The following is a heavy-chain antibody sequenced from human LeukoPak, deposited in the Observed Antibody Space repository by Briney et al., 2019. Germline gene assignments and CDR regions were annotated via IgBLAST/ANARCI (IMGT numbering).Heavy chain of an antibody. CDR1: GFTFSSYG. D-gene: IGHD6-13*01. V-gene: IGHV3-7*01. CDR3: ARPVGGTAGTFDY. J-gene: IGHJ4*02. CDR2: IKQDGSEK. Sequence: GGSLRLSCAGSGFTFSSYGMHWVRQAPGKGLEWVANIKQDGSEKYYVDSVKGRFTISRDNAKNSLYLQMNGLRAEDTAVYYCARPVGGTAGTFDYWGQGTLVTVSS.